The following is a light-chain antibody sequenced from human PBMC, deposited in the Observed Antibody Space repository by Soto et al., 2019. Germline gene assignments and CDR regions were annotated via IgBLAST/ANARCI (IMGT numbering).Light chain of an antibody. J-gene: IGKJ1*01. CDR1: QSSSSY. Sequence: DIQMTQSPSSLSASVGDRVTITCRASQSSSSYLNWYQQKPGKAPKLLIYAASSLQSGVPSRFSGSGSGTDFTLTIRSLQPEDFATYYCQESYIQWTFGQGTKVEIK. CDR2: AAS. CDR3: QESYIQWT. V-gene: IGKV1-39*01.